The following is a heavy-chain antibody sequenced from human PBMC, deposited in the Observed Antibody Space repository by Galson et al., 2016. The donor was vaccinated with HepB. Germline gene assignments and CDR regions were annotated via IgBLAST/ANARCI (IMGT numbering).Heavy chain of an antibody. J-gene: IGHJ5*02. Sequence: SETLSLTCAVSGDSITSASWWSWVRQSPAKGLEWIGEAYHLGYTSYNPSLKSRVAIFLDNSKNQFSLILHSVTAAATAIYYCARGTTAVKYGNWFDPWGLGTLVTVSS. V-gene: IGHV4-4*02. D-gene: IGHD4-23*01. CDR1: GDSITSASW. CDR3: ARGTTAVKYGNWFDP. CDR2: AYHLGYT.